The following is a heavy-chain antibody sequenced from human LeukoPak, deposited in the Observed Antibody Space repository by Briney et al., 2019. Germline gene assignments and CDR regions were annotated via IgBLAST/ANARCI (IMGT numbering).Heavy chain of an antibody. CDR1: GYGFTSYW. CDR2: IYPGDSDT. CDR3: ARQYHYDSSGYSFDY. Sequence: GESLQISCKGSGYGFTSYWIGWVRQMPGKGLEWMGIIYPGDSDTRYSPSFQGQVTISADKSISTAYLQWSSLKASDTAMYYCARQYHYDSSGYSFDYWGQGTLVTVSS. J-gene: IGHJ4*02. D-gene: IGHD3-22*01. V-gene: IGHV5-51*01.